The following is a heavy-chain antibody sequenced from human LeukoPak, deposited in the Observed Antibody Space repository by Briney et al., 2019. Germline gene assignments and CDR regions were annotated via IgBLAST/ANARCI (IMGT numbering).Heavy chain of an antibody. CDR1: GGSLSSYA. V-gene: IGHV1-69*06. CDR2: ITPIFGST. Sequence: SVKVSCKASGGSLSSYAINWVRQAPGQGLEWMGGITPIFGSTNFAQKFQGRVTITADKSTSTAYMELSSLRSEDTAVYYCARARGVLSGYGYYYYMDVWGKGTTVTVSS. CDR3: ARARGVLSGYGYYYYMDV. J-gene: IGHJ6*03. D-gene: IGHD5-12*01.